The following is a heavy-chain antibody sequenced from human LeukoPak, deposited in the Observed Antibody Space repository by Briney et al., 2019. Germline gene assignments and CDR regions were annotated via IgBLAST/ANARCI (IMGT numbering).Heavy chain of an antibody. CDR3: ARDNHDYGDSRSFDI. V-gene: IGHV4-61*01. CDR2: IYYSGST. CDR1: GGSVSSGSYY. Sequence: PSETLSLTCTVSGGSVSSGSYYWSWIRQPPGKGLEWIVYIYYSGSTNYNPSLKSRVTISVDTSKNQFSLKLSSVTAADTAVYYCARDNHDYGDSRSFDIWGQGTMVTVSS. J-gene: IGHJ3*02. D-gene: IGHD4-17*01.